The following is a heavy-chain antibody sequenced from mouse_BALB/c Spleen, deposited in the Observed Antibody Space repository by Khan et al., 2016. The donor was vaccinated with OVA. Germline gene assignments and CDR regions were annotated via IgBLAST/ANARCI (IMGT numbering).Heavy chain of an antibody. CDR1: GFTFSSFG. Sequence: EVRGVESGGGLVQPGGSRKLSCAASGFTFSSFGMHWVRQAPKKGLEWVAYMSSGSSTIYYVDTVKGRFTISRDNPKNTLFLQMTSLRSEDTAMSYCVRSGGNFHWCFVTGGAGPSVTVSS. CDR3: VRSGGNFHWCFVT. J-gene: IGHJ1*01. CDR2: MSSGSSTI. D-gene: IGHD3-1*01. V-gene: IGHV5-17*02.